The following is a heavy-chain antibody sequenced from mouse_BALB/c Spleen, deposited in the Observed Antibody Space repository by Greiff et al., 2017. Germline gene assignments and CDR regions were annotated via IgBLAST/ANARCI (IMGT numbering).Heavy chain of an antibody. D-gene: IGHD2-14*01. Sequence: QVQLQQSGAELAKPGASVKMSCKASGYTFTSYWMHWVQQRPGQGLEWIGYINPSTGYTEYNQKFKDKATLTADKSSSTAYMQLSSLTSEDSAVYYCARSYYRYDEGYAMDYWGQGTSVTVSS. CDR2: INPSTGYT. CDR3: ARSYYRYDEGYAMDY. J-gene: IGHJ4*01. V-gene: IGHV1-7*01. CDR1: GYTFTSYW.